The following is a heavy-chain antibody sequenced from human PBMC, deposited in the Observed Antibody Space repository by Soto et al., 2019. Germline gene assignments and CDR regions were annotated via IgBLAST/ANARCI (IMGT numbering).Heavy chain of an antibody. Sequence: QVQLQASGPGLVKPSQTLSLTCTVSGGSISSGGYYWSWIRQHPGKCLEWIGYLYYCGSTYYNPSLKSRVTQSVDTAKYLFSLKLGFVTAADTAVYYCARERGAYGSGSYYNVDAFDIGGQGTMVTDSS. D-gene: IGHD3-10*01. V-gene: IGHV4-31*03. J-gene: IGHJ3*02. CDR1: GGSISSGGYY. CDR3: ARERGAYGSGSYYNVDAFDI. CDR2: LYYCGST.